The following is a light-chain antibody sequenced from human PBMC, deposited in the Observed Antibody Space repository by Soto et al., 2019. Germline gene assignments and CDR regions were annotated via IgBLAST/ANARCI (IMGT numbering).Light chain of an antibody. CDR2: GAS. Sequence: DIQMTQSPSAMSASVGDRVTITCRARRGINNDLAWFQQQPGKAPKCLIYGASKLQSGVPSRFSGSASGTEFTLTISGLQPEDLATYYCLQGNTYPYTFGQGTRVEVK. V-gene: IGKV1-17*03. CDR3: LQGNTYPYT. CDR1: RGINND. J-gene: IGKJ1*01.